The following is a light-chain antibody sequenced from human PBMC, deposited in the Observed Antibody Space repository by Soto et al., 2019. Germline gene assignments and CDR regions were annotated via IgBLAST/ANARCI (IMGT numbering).Light chain of an antibody. CDR3: ATWDTSLSAVV. J-gene: IGLJ3*02. CDR1: SSNVGNNI. CDR2: ADD. Sequence: QSVLTQPPSVSAAPGQKVTISCSGSSSNVGNNIVSWYQQLPGAVPKLLIYADDKRPSGIPDRFSGSKSGTSATLGITGLQTGDEADYYCATWDTSLSAVVFGGGTKLTVL. V-gene: IGLV1-51*01.